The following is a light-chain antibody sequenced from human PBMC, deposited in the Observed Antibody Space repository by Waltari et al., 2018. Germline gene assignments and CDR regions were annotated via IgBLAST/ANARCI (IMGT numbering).Light chain of an antibody. V-gene: IGLV2-8*01. CDR3: AVWDDSLSGRV. J-gene: IGLJ3*02. CDR2: EVS. Sequence: QSALTQPPSASGSPGQSVTISCTGTSSDIGGHNYVSWYQQHPDKAPKLVIYEVSKRPSGVPVRFSGSKSGNTASLTVSGLQAEDEADYYCAVWDDSLSGRVFGGGTKVTVL. CDR1: SSDIGGHNY.